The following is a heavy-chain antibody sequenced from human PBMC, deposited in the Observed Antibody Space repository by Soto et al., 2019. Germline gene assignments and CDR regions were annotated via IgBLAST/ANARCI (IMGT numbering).Heavy chain of an antibody. D-gene: IGHD3-16*01. CDR1: GFTFSGYW. CDR3: ARDLAADNWFDP. CDR2: IKQDGSEK. J-gene: IGHJ5*02. Sequence: GGSLRLSCAASGFTFSGYWMSWVRQAPGKGLEWVANIKQDGSEKYCVDSVKGRFTISRDNAKNSLYLQMNSLRAEDTAVYYCARDLAADNWFDPWGQGTLVTVSS. V-gene: IGHV3-7*01.